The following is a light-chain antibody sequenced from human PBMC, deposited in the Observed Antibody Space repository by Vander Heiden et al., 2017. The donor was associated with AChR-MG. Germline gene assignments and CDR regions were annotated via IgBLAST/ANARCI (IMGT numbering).Light chain of an antibody. J-gene: IGLJ2*01. Sequence: QVVLTQSPSASASLGAAVQLTCTLRSGPRPYAIPWHTHPPGKGPRYLTKLTSDGSDSKGAGIPDRFSCSSSGPERYLTISSLQSEDEADYYCQTWCTGIVVFGGGTKLNVL. V-gene: IGLV4-69*01. CDR1: SGPRPYA. CDR2: LTSDGSD. CDR3: QTWCTGIVV.